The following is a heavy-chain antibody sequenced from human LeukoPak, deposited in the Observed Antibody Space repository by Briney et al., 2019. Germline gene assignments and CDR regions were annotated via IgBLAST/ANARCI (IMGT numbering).Heavy chain of an antibody. Sequence: GGSLRLSCVVSGFSVNTNYMSWVRQAAGKGLEWVSIIYSGGKTYYADSVKGRFTISRDNAKNSLYLQMNSLRAEDTAVYYCARDAQDYYGSGNTMGYWGQGTLVTVSS. CDR3: ARDAQDYYGSGNTMGY. D-gene: IGHD3-10*01. CDR2: IYSGGKT. CDR1: GFSVNTNY. V-gene: IGHV3-66*01. J-gene: IGHJ4*02.